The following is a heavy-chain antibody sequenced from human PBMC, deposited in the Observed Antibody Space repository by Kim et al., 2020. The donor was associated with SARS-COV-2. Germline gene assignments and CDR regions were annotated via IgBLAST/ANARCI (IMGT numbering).Heavy chain of an antibody. D-gene: IGHD3-22*01. V-gene: IGHV1-24*01. CDR1: GYTLTGLS. J-gene: IGHJ4*02. Sequence: ASVKVSCNVSGYTLTGLSMHWVRQAPGKGLEWMGGFDPEDGETIYAQKFQGRVTMTEDTSTDTAYMELSSLRSEDTAVYYCATLDSSGYYKEYYFDYWGQGTLVTVSS. CDR3: ATLDSSGYYKEYYFDY. CDR2: FDPEDGET.